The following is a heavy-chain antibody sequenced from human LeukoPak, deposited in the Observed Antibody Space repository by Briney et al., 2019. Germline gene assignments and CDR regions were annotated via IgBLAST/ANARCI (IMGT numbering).Heavy chain of an antibody. D-gene: IGHD1-26*01. V-gene: IGHV3-30*02. CDR3: AKDLLVGATPDQYFQH. CDR2: IRYDGSNK. Sequence: VGSLRLSCAASGFTFSSYVMHSVRQAPGKGLEWVAFIRYDGSNKYYADSVKGRFTISRDNSKNTLYLQMNSLRAEDTAVYYCAKDLLVGATPDQYFQHWGQGTLVTVSS. CDR1: GFTFSSYV. J-gene: IGHJ1*01.